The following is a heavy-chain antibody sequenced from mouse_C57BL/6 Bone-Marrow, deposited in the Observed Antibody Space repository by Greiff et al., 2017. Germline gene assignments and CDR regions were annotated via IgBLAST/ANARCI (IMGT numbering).Heavy chain of an antibody. CDR1: GFTFSSYA. Sequence: EVMLVESGGGLVKPGGSLKLSCAASGFTFSSYAMSWVRQTPEKRLEWVATISDGGSYTYYPDNVKGRFTISRDNAKNNLYLQMSHLKSEDTAMYYCARDPGRDAMDYWGQGTSVTVSS. J-gene: IGHJ4*01. V-gene: IGHV5-4*01. D-gene: IGHD3-3*01. CDR2: ISDGGSYT. CDR3: ARDPGRDAMDY.